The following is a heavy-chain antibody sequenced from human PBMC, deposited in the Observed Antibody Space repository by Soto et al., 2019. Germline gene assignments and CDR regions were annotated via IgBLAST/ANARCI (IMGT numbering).Heavy chain of an antibody. D-gene: IGHD5-18*01. J-gene: IGHJ4*02. V-gene: IGHV4-59*08. Sequence: QVQLQESGPGLVKPSETLSLTCTVSGGSISSYYWSWIRQPPGKGLEWIGYIYYSWSTNYNPSLKSRLTKSVDTSKNQFSLKLSSVTAADSAVYYCARRYGSCFDYWGQGTLVTVSS. CDR1: GGSISSYY. CDR3: ARRYGSCFDY. CDR2: IYYSWST.